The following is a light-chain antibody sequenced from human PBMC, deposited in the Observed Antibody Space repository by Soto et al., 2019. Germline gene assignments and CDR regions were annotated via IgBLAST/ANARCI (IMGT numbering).Light chain of an antibody. Sequence: DIQMTQSPCSLSASVGDRVTITCRASQTISSFLNWYQQNPGKAPKLLIYAASSLQSGVPSRFSGSGSGTDFTLTISSLQPEDSATYYCQQSYSTSWTFGQGTKVEIK. V-gene: IGKV1-39*01. CDR1: QTISSF. J-gene: IGKJ1*01. CDR3: QQSYSTSWT. CDR2: AAS.